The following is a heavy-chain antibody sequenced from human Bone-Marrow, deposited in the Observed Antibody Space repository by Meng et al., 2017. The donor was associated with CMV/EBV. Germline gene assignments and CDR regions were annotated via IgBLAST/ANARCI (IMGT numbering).Heavy chain of an antibody. CDR3: ARTGIAVAADWYFDL. CDR1: GSISSSSYY. Sequence: GSISSSSYYWGWIRQPPGKGLEWIGSIYYSGSTYYKPSLKSRVTISVDTSKNEFSLKVNSVTAADTAVYYCARTGIAVAADWYFDLWGRGTLVTVSS. V-gene: IGHV4-39*01. D-gene: IGHD6-19*01. J-gene: IGHJ2*01. CDR2: IYYSGST.